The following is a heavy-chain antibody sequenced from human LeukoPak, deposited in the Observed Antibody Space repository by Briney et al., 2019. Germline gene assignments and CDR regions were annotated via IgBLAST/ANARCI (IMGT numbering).Heavy chain of an antibody. CDR1: GFTFSSYS. V-gene: IGHV3-48*01. Sequence: GGSLRLSCAASGFTFSSYSMNWVRQAPGKGLEWVSYISSSSSTIYYADSVKGRFTISRDNAKNSLYLQMNSLRAEDTAVYYCARGRYYYDSSGYYYGPNFDYWGQGTLVTVSS. J-gene: IGHJ4*02. CDR3: ARGRYYYDSSGYYYGPNFDY. CDR2: ISSSSSTI. D-gene: IGHD3-22*01.